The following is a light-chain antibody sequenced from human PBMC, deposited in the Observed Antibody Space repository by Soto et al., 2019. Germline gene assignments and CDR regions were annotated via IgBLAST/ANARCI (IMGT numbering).Light chain of an antibody. CDR3: QQYGGTPPIT. CDR2: DAS. Sequence: EIVLTQSPGTLSLSPGERATLSCRASQSVSYYLAWYQQKPGQAPRLLIYDASSRATGVPDRFSGSGSGTDFTLTISRLEPEDFAVYYCQQYGGTPPITFGQGTRLEI. CDR1: QSVSYY. J-gene: IGKJ5*01. V-gene: IGKV3-20*01.